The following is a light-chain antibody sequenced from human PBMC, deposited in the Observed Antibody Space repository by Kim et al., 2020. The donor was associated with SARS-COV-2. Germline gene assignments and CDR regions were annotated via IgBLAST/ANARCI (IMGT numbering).Light chain of an antibody. J-gene: IGLJ3*02. CDR2: TNN. Sequence: QSVLTQPPSASGTPGQRVTISCSGSSSNIGINSVYWYQQLPGTAPKLLIYTNNQRPSGVPDRFSGSKSGTSASLAISGLQSEDESDYSCAAWDDSLNAPVFRGATHLTFL. CDR1: SSNIGINS. CDR3: AAWDDSLNAPV. V-gene: IGLV1-44*01.